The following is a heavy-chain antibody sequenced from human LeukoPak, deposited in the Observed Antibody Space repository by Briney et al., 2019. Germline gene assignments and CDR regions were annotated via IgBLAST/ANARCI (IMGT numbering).Heavy chain of an antibody. D-gene: IGHD3-3*01. CDR3: ARLGDFWSGPI. V-gene: IGHV3-48*01. CDR2: ISSSSSTR. CDR1: GFSLIDYN. Sequence: GGSLRLSCAASGFSLIDYNMNWVRQAPGKGLEWISYISSSSSTRHYADSVKGRFTISRDNAKNSLYLQMNSLRAEDTAVYYCARLGDFWSGPIWGQGTMVTVSS. J-gene: IGHJ3*02.